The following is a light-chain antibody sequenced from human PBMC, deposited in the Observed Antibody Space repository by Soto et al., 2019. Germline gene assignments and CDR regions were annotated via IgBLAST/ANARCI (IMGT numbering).Light chain of an antibody. CDR3: SSFTSSSTRV. J-gene: IGLJ3*02. Sequence: QSALTQPPSVSGSPGQSVTISCTGTSSDVGSYNRVSWYQQPPGTAPKLMIYEVSNRPSGVPDRFSGSKSGNTASLTISGLQAEDEADYYCSSFTSSSTRVFVGGTKLTVL. CDR1: SSDVGSYNR. V-gene: IGLV2-18*02. CDR2: EVS.